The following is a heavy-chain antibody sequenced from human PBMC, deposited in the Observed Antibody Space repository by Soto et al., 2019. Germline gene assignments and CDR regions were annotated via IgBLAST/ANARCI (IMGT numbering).Heavy chain of an antibody. Sequence: PVGSLRLSCSASGFTFKNYVMSWVRQAPGKGLEWVSAISWSGGSTYYADSVKGRFTISRDNSKNTVYLQMNSLRAEDTAVYYCAKDLESRGGNWFDPWGQGTLVTVSS. CDR3: AKDLESRGGNWFDP. CDR2: ISWSGGST. V-gene: IGHV3-23*01. CDR1: GFTFKNYV. D-gene: IGHD1-1*01. J-gene: IGHJ5*02.